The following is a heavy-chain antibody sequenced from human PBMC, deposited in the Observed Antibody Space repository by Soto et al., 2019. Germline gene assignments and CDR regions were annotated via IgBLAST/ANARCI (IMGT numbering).Heavy chain of an antibody. CDR3: ARHVGRHCSSTSCYTGDNWFDP. V-gene: IGHV5-51*01. CDR1: GYSFTSYW. Sequence: PGESLKISCKGSGYSFTSYWIGWVRQMPGKGLEWMGIIYPGDSDTRYSPSFQGQVTISADKSISTAYLQWSSLKASDTAMYYCARHVGRHCSSTSCYTGDNWFDPWGQGTLVTVSS. CDR2: IYPGDSDT. D-gene: IGHD2-2*02. J-gene: IGHJ5*02.